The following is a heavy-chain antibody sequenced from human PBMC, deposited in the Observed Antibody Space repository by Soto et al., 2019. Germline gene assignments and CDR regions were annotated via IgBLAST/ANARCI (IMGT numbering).Heavy chain of an antibody. J-gene: IGHJ3*02. CDR3: AGGSGIWGYFYI. CDR2: IIPIFAKP. Sequence: QVQLIQSGAELKRPGSSVKVSCKASGDTFSSYSITWLRQAPGQRLEWMGGIIPIFAKPTYAQKFQGRVAITAVDSTITGSMELTSLTCEDTAVYYCAGGSGIWGYFYILGEWTPLSVSS. CDR1: GDTFSSYS. D-gene: IGHD3-16*01. V-gene: IGHV1-69*01.